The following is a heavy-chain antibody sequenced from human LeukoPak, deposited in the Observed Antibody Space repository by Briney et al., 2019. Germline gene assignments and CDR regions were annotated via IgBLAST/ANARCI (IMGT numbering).Heavy chain of an antibody. J-gene: IGHJ4*02. V-gene: IGHV1-8*01. Sequence: ASVKVSCKASGYRFPRHDINWVRQATGQGLEWMGWMNPNSGNTGYAQKFQGRVTMTTDTSMKTAYIELSSLRSEDTAVYYCARAGRKYAFDYWGQGTLVTVSS. CDR2: MNPNSGNT. CDR1: GYRFPRHD. CDR3: ARAGRKYAFDY.